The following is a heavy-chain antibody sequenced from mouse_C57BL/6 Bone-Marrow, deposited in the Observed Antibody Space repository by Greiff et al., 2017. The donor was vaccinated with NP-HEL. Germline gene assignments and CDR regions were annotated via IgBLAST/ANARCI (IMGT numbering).Heavy chain of an antibody. J-gene: IGHJ2*01. CDR1: GYTFTSYG. D-gene: IGHD2-12*01. Sequence: VKLVESGAELARPGASVKLSCKASGYTFTSYGISWVKQRTGQGLEWIGEIYPRSGNTYYNEKFKGKATLTADKSSSTAYMELRSLTSEDSAVYFCARELGSRDYWGQGTTLTVSS. V-gene: IGHV1-81*01. CDR2: IYPRSGNT. CDR3: ARELGSRDY.